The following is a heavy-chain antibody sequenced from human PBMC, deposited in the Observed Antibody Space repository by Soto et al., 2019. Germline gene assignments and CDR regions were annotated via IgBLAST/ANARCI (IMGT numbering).Heavy chain of an antibody. CDR1: GGSISSSSYY. V-gene: IGHV4-39*01. Sequence: PSETLSLTCTVPGGSISSSSYYWGWIRQPPGKGLEWIGSIYYSGSTYYNPSLKSRVTISVDTSKNQFSLKLSSVTAADTAVYYCARLDYDILTGYYNPIGYWGQGTLVTVSS. CDR2: IYYSGST. CDR3: ARLDYDILTGYYNPIGY. J-gene: IGHJ4*02. D-gene: IGHD3-9*01.